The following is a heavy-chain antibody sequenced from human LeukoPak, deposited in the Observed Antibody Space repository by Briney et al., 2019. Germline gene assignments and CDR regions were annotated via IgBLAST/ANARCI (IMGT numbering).Heavy chain of an antibody. V-gene: IGHV1-69*05. J-gene: IGHJ3*02. CDR1: GGTFSSYA. CDR3: ARSPGTTSMNAFDI. CDR2: IIPIFGTA. Sequence: GASVKVSCKASGGTFSSYAISWVRQAPGQGLEWMGGIIPIFGTANYAQKFQGRVTITTDESTSTAYMELSSLRSEDTAVYYCARSPGTTSMNAFDIWGQGTMVTVSS. D-gene: IGHD1-7*01.